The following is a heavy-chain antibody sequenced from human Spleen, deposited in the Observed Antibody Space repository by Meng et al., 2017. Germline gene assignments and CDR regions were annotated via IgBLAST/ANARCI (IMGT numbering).Heavy chain of an antibody. CDR1: GGIFSNYV. CDR3: ARDDSSGYYDY. CDR2: INPSGGST. V-gene: IGHV1-46*01. Sequence: ASVKVSCKALGGIFSNYVIGWVRQAPGQGLEWMGIINPSGGSTSYAQKFQGRVTMTRDTSTSTVYMELSSLRSEDTAVYYCARDDSSGYYDYWGQGTLVTVSS. D-gene: IGHD3-22*01. J-gene: IGHJ4*02.